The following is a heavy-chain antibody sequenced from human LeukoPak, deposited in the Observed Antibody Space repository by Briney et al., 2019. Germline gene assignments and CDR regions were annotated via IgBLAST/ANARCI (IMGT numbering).Heavy chain of an antibody. CDR1: GGSFSGYY. CDR2: IYYSGST. V-gene: IGHV4-59*01. CDR3: ARASVGALYYYYYMDV. D-gene: IGHD1-26*01. Sequence: SETLSLTCTVSGGSFSGYYWSWIRQPPGKGLEWIGDIYYSGSTNYNPSLKSRVTISVDTSKNQFSLKLSPVTAADTAVYYCARASVGALYYYYYMDVWGKGTTVTVSS. J-gene: IGHJ6*03.